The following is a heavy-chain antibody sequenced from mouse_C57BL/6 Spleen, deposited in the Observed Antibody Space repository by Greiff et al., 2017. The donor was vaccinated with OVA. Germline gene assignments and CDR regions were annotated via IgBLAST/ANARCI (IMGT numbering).Heavy chain of an antibody. CDR1: GYTFTSYW. CDR3: ARTGTRAWFAY. D-gene: IGHD4-1*01. Sequence: QVQLQQPGAELVMPGASVKLSCKASGYTFTSYWMHWVKQRPGQGLEWIGEIDPSDSYTNYNQKFKGKSTLTVDKSSSTAYMQLSSRTSEDSAVYYCARTGTRAWFAYWGQGTLVTVSA. V-gene: IGHV1-69*01. J-gene: IGHJ3*01. CDR2: IDPSDSYT.